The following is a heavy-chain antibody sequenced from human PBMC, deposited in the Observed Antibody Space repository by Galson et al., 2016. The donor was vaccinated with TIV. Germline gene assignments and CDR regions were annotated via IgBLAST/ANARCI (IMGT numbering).Heavy chain of an antibody. V-gene: IGHV4-61*02. J-gene: IGHJ6*02. D-gene: IGHD4-17*01. Sequence: LTCTVSGGSISSGSYYWTWVRQPAGKGLEYIGRIYTSGNTNYNPSLKSRVTVSADTSKNQFSLTLTSVTAADTGVYYCMREGSTVTMHHYFGIDVWGQGTTVTVSS. CDR1: GGSISSGSYY. CDR2: IYTSGNT. CDR3: MREGSTVTMHHYFGIDV.